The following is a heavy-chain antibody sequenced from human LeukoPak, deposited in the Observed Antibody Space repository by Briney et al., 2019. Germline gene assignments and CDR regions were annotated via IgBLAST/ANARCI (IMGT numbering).Heavy chain of an antibody. V-gene: IGHV3-7*01. J-gene: IGHJ4*02. CDR1: GFAFSTYW. Sequence: GGSLRLSCAASGFAFSTYWMTWVSQAPGKGLEWVANIKQDGSEKYYVDSVKGRFTISRDNAKNSLYLQMNSLRAEDTAVYYCANLRLEGWGQGTLVTVSS. CDR2: IKQDGSEK. CDR3: ANLRLEG. D-gene: IGHD3-16*01.